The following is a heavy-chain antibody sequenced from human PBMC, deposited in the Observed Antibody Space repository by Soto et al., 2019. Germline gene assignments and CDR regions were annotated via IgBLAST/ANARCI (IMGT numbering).Heavy chain of an antibody. CDR1: GFSVTSNY. V-gene: IGHV3-53*01. D-gene: IGHD3-9*01. CDR3: ARVTTFYDILTSSYALNYFDY. Sequence: RLSCAASGFSVTSNYMTWVRQAPGKGLECVSVIDAGGNTYYPDSVKGRFTISSDNYKNTLFLQMNNLRAEDTAVYYCARVTTFYDILTSSYALNYFDYWGQGTRVTVSS. J-gene: IGHJ4*02. CDR2: IDAGGNT.